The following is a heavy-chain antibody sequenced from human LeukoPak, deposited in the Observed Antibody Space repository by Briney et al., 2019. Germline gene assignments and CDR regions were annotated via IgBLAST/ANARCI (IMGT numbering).Heavy chain of an antibody. D-gene: IGHD5-12*01. J-gene: IGHJ4*02. CDR3: ARATGRGYSGYEEDYYFDY. Sequence: GGSLRLSCAASGFTFSSYWMHWVRQAPGKGLVWVSRINSDGSSTSYADSVKGRFTISRDNAKNTLYLQMNSLRAEDTAVYYCARATGRGYSGYEEDYYFDYWGQGTLVTVSS. CDR2: INSDGSST. V-gene: IGHV3-74*01. CDR1: GFTFSSYW.